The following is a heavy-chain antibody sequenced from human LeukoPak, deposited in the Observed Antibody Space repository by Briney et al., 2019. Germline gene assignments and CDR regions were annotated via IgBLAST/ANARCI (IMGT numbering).Heavy chain of an antibody. V-gene: IGHV1-18*01. J-gene: IGHJ5*02. D-gene: IGHD3-9*01. CDR3: ARGILADDIMTGP. CDR2: VSAYNGDT. Sequence: ASVKVSCKTSGYTFSSYGITWVRQAPGQGLEWMGWVSAYNGDTKYAQKLQDRVTMTTDTSTTTAYMERRSLRSDDTAVYYCARGILADDIMTGPWGQGTRVTVSS. CDR1: GYTFSSYG.